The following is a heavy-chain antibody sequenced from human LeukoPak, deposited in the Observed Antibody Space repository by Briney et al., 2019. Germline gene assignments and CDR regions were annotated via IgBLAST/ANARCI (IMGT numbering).Heavy chain of an antibody. D-gene: IGHD3-9*01. CDR2: ISAYNGNT. CDR3: ARGRELRYFDWSPPYYFDY. V-gene: IGHV1-18*01. J-gene: IGHJ4*02. Sequence: ASVKVSCKASGYTFTSYGISWVRQAPGQGLEWMGWISAYNGNTNYAQKLQGRVTMTTDTSTSTAYMELRSLRSDDTAVYYCARGRELRYFDWSPPYYFDYWGQGTLVTVSS. CDR1: GYTFTSYG.